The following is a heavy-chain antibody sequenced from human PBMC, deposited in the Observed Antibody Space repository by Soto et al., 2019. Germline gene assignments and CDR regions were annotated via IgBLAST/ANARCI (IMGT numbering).Heavy chain of an antibody. CDR1: GFTFSSYA. V-gene: IGHV3-23*01. D-gene: IGHD3-9*01. CDR3: AKDVVVDIVTAYYNLALDY. Sequence: GGSLRLSXAASGFTFSSYAMTWVRQAPGKGLEWVSTISGSGFTTSYADSVKGRFTISRDSSKKLLYLQMTSLRAEDTAVYYCAKDVVVDIVTAYYNLALDYWGQETLVTVSS. J-gene: IGHJ4*02. CDR2: ISGSGFTT.